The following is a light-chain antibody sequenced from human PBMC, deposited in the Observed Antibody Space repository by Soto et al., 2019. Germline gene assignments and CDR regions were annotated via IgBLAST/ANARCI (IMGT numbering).Light chain of an antibody. CDR3: SSYAGSNALV. CDR1: SSDVGYYNY. V-gene: IGLV2-8*01. Sequence: QSVLTQPPSASGAPGRSVTISCTGASSDVGYYNYVSWYQQHPGKAPRLMIYEVTKRPSGVPDRFSGSKSDNTASLTVSGLQAEDEADYYCSSYAGSNALVFGGGTKLTVL. J-gene: IGLJ2*01. CDR2: EVT.